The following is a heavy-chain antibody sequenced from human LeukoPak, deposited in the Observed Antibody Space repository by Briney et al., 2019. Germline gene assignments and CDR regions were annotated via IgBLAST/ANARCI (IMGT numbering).Heavy chain of an antibody. CDR1: GYTFTSYY. CDR3: ASANKSSWSGWFDP. V-gene: IGHV1-46*01. J-gene: IGHJ5*02. D-gene: IGHD6-13*01. Sequence: ASVKVSCKASGYTFTSYYMNWVRQAPGQGLEWMGIINPSGGSTSYAQKFQGRVTMTTDTSTSTAYMELRSLRSEDTAVYYCASANKSSWSGWFDPWGQGTLVTVSS. CDR2: INPSGGST.